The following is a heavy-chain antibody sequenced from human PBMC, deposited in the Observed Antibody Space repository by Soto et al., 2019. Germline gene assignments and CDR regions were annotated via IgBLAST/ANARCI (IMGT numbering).Heavy chain of an antibody. V-gene: IGHV1-2*04. CDR2: MNPNSGGT. CDR1: GYTFTSYD. J-gene: IGHJ6*02. Sequence: ASVKVSCKASGYTFTSYDINWVRQATGQGLEWMGWMNPNSGGTNYAQKFQGWVTMTRDTSISTAYMELSRLGSDDTAVYYCARDTYYYGSGSSMAGMDVWGQGTTVTVSS. CDR3: ARDTYYYGSGSSMAGMDV. D-gene: IGHD3-10*01.